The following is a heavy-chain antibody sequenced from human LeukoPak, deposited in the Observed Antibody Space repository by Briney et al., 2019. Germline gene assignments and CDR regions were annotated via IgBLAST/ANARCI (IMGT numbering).Heavy chain of an antibody. CDR2: FDPEDGET. J-gene: IGHJ4*02. D-gene: IGHD3-22*01. CDR1: GYTLTELS. Sequence: ASVKVSCKVSGYTLTELSMHWVRQAPGKGLEWMGGFDPEDGETIYAQKFQGRVTMTEDTSTDTAHMELSSLRSEDTAVYYCATAPYYYDSSGYQYWGQGTLVTVSS. V-gene: IGHV1-24*01. CDR3: ATAPYYYDSSGYQY.